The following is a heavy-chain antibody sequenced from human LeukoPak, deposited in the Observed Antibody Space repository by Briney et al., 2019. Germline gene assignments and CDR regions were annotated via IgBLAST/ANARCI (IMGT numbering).Heavy chain of an antibody. D-gene: IGHD4-17*01. CDR1: GFTFSSYS. CDR3: ASSGDYAYYYYGMDV. Sequence: GGSLRLSCAASGFTFSSYSMNWVSQAPGKGLEWVSYISSSSSTIYYADSVKGRFTISRDNAENSLYLQMNSLRAEDTAVYYCASSGDYAYYYYGMDVWGQGTTVTVSS. V-gene: IGHV3-48*01. J-gene: IGHJ6*02. CDR2: ISSSSSTI.